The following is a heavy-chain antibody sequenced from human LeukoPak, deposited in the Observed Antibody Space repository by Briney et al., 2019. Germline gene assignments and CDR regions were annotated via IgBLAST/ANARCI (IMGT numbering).Heavy chain of an antibody. Sequence: GGSLRLSCAASGFTFDDYAMHWVRQAPGGGLEWVSGISWNSGSIGYADSVKGRFTISRDNAKNSLYLQMNSLRAEDTALYYCAKEMRLDGYSHDAFDIWGQGTMVTVSS. CDR2: ISWNSGSI. V-gene: IGHV3-9*01. CDR3: AKEMRLDGYSHDAFDI. J-gene: IGHJ3*02. CDR1: GFTFDDYA. D-gene: IGHD5-24*01.